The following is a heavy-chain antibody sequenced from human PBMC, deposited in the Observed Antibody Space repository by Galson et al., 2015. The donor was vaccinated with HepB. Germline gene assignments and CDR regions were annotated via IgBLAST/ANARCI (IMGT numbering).Heavy chain of an antibody. V-gene: IGHV3-48*03. CDR3: AREGGRGYCSGGSCYGLVY. Sequence: SLRLSCAASGFTFSSYGMHWVRQAPGKGLEWVSYISSSGSTIYYADSVKGRFTISRDNAKNSLYLQMNSLRGEDTAVYYCAREGGRGYCSGGSCYGLVYWGQGTLVTVSS. J-gene: IGHJ4*02. CDR1: GFTFSSYG. D-gene: IGHD2-15*01. CDR2: ISSSGSTI.